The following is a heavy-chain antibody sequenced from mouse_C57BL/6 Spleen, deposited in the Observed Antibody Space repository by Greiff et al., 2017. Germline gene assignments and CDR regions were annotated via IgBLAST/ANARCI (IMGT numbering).Heavy chain of an antibody. CDR2: INPNYGTT. CDR3: ARGPYYDYDGGSLAMDY. D-gene: IGHD2-4*01. J-gene: IGHJ4*01. Sequence: VQLQQSGPELVKPGASVKISCKASGYSFTDYNMNWVKQSNGKSLEWIGVINPNYGTTSYNQKFKGKATLTVDQSSSTAYMQLNSLTSEDSAVYYCARGPYYDYDGGSLAMDYWGQGTSVTVSS. CDR1: GYSFTDYN. V-gene: IGHV1-39*01.